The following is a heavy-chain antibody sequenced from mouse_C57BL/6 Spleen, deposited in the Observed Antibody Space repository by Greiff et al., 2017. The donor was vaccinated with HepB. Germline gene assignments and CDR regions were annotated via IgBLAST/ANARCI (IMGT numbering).Heavy chain of an antibody. CDR3: AIYDYPPLGY. Sequence: EVQLVESGPVLVKPGASVKMSCKASGYTFTDYYMNWVKQSHGKSLEWIGVINPYNGGTSYNQKFKGKATLTVDKSSSTAYMELNSLTSEDSAVYYCAIYDYPPLGYWGQGTTLTVSS. CDR2: INPYNGGT. J-gene: IGHJ2*01. CDR1: GYTFTDYY. V-gene: IGHV1-19*01. D-gene: IGHD2-4*01.